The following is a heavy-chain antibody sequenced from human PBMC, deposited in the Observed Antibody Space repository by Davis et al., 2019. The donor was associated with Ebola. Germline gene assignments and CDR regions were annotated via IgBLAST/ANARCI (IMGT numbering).Heavy chain of an antibody. D-gene: IGHD6-6*01. CDR2: IKQDGSEK. CDR3: ARGPEYLQSADV. CDR1: GFTFSSYW. J-gene: IGHJ6*04. Sequence: GGSLRLSCEASGFTFSSYWMTWVRQAPGKGLEWVANIKQDGSEKYYVDSVKGRFSISRDNARNSLYLQMNSLRDEDTAVYYCARGPEYLQSADVWGKGTTVTVSS. V-gene: IGHV3-7*01.